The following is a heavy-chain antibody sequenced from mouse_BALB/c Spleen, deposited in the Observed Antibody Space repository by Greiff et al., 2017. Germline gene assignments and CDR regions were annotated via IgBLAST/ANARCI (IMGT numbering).Heavy chain of an antibody. V-gene: IGHV5-17*02. CDR1: GFTFSSFG. J-gene: IGHJ4*01. CDR3: ARSAREYAMDY. CDR2: ISSGSSTI. Sequence: EVMLVESGGGLVKPGGSLKLSCAASGFTFSSFGMHWVRQAPEKGLEWVAYISSGSSTIYYADTVKGRFTISRDNPKNTLFLQMTSLRSEDTAMYYCARSAREYAMDYWGQGTSVTVSS.